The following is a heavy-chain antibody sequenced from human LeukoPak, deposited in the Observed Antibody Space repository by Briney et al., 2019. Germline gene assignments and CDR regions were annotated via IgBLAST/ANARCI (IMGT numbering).Heavy chain of an antibody. Sequence: SETLSLTCAVYGGSFSGYYWGWVRQPLGKGLEWIGNIFYSGSTYYSPSLMSRVTISIDTTRNQLYLKLISVTAADTAVYDCAKSNGYGLVDIWGQGTMVTVSS. CDR3: AKSNGYGLVDI. CDR2: IFYSGST. D-gene: IGHD3-10*01. J-gene: IGHJ3*02. V-gene: IGHV4-34*12. CDR1: GGSFSGYY.